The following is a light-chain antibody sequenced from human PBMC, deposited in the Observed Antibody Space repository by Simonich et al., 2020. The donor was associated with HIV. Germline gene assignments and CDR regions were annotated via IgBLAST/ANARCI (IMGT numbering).Light chain of an antibody. CDR1: QSLLHSNGYNY. CDR3: MQALQTPFT. Sequence: DIVMTQSPLSLPVTPGETASISCRSSQSLLHSNGYNYLDWYLQKPGQSPQLLIYLGYTRASGVPDRFSGSGSGTDFTLKISRVEAEDVGVYYCMQALQTPFTFGPGTKVDIK. J-gene: IGKJ3*01. CDR2: LGY. V-gene: IGKV2-28*01.